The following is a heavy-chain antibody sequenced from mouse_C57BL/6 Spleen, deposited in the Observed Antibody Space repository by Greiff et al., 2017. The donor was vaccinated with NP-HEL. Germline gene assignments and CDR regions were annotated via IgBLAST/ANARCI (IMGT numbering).Heavy chain of an antibody. Sequence: EVHLVESGGDLVKPGGSLKLSCAASGFTFSSYGLSWVRQTPDKRLEWVATISSGGSYTYYPDSVKGRFTISRDNAKNTLDLQMSSLKSEDTAMYYCARQSYFDVWGTGTTVTVSS. CDR3: ARQSYFDV. CDR2: ISSGGSYT. V-gene: IGHV5-6*01. J-gene: IGHJ1*03. CDR1: GFTFSSYG. D-gene: IGHD2-12*01.